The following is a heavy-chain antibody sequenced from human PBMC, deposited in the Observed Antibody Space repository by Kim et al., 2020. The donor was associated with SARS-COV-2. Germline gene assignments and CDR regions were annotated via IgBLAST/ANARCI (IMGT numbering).Heavy chain of an antibody. J-gene: IGHJ4*02. CDR1: GFIVSSNY. CDR3: SGGVAGPLDY. D-gene: IGHD2-15*01. CDR2: IYAGGST. Sequence: GGSLRLSCAASGFIVSSNYMNWVRQAPGKGLEWVSVIYAGGSTYYADSVKGRLTISRDNSKNTLYFQMNNLRAADTAVYYCSGGVAGPLDYWGLGTLVA. V-gene: IGHV3-53*01.